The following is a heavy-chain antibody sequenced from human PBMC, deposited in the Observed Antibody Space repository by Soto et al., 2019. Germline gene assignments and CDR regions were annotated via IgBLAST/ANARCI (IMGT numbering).Heavy chain of an antibody. CDR1: RDSISSSNSH. CDR3: VRYDRINMKPYSPEGFHI. V-gene: IGHV4-39*01. D-gene: IGHD3-3*02. Sequence: SETLSLTCTVSRDSISSSNSHWGWTRQPPGKGLEYIGSVYYGGAIFYSGNIYYNPSLKSRVTISVDTSKNQFSLRLSSVTAADTGVYYCVRYDRINMKPYSPEGFHIWGQGTMVTVSS. CDR2: VYYGGAIFYSGNI. J-gene: IGHJ3*02.